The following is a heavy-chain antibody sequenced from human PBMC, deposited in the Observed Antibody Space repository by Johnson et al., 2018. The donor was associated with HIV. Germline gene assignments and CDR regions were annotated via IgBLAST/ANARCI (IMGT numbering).Heavy chain of an antibody. CDR2: ISYDGSNK. Sequence: QVQLLESGGGVVQPGRSLRLSCAASGFTFSSYAMHWVRQAPGKGLEWVAVISYDGSNKYYADSVKGRFTSSRDNSKNTLYLQMTSLRAEETAVFYCAKDWDRWLQPPVDAFDIRGQGTMVTVSS. CDR1: GFTFSSYA. J-gene: IGHJ3*02. D-gene: IGHD5-24*01. V-gene: IGHV3-30-3*01. CDR3: AKDWDRWLQPPVDAFDI.